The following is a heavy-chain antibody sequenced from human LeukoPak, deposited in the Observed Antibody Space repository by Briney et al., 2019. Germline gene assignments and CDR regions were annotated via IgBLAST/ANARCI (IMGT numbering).Heavy chain of an antibody. J-gene: IGHJ6*03. CDR3: ARAPYSSRHHYYYYMDV. CDR2: IYYSGST. V-gene: IGHV4-59*01. D-gene: IGHD6-13*01. Sequence: SETLSLTCTVSGGSISSYYWSWIRQPPGKGLEWIGYIYYSGSTNYNPSLKSRVTISVDTSKNQFSLKLSSVTAADTAMYYCARAPYSSRHHYYYYMDVWGKGTTVTVSS. CDR1: GGSISSYY.